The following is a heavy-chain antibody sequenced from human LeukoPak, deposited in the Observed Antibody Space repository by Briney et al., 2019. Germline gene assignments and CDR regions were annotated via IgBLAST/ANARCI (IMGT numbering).Heavy chain of an antibody. Sequence: GASVKVSCKASGYTFTGYYMHWVRQAPGQGLEWMGWIKPNSGGTNYAQKFQGRVTMTRDTSISTAYMELSRLRSDDTAVYYCARPSSIAVAGTHFQHWGQGTLVTVSS. CDR3: ARPSSIAVAGTHFQH. V-gene: IGHV1-2*02. J-gene: IGHJ1*01. D-gene: IGHD6-19*01. CDR2: IKPNSGGT. CDR1: GYTFTGYY.